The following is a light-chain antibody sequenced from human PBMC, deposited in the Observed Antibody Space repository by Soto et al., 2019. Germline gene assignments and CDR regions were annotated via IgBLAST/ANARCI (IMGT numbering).Light chain of an antibody. CDR3: CSYAGSSLFKV. Sequence: HSALTQPASVSGSPGQSITISCTGTSSDVGTYNLVSWYQQHPGKAPKLMIYEVTKRPSGVSDRFSGSKSGNTASLTISGLQAEDEGDYYCCSYAGSSLFKVFGGGTKLTVL. J-gene: IGLJ3*02. CDR1: SSDVGTYNL. V-gene: IGLV2-23*02. CDR2: EVT.